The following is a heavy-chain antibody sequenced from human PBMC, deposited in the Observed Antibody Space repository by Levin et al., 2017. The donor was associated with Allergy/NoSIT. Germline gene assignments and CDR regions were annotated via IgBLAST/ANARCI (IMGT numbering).Heavy chain of an antibody. CDR2: ISYDGSNK. D-gene: IGHD4-17*01. Sequence: GESLKISCAASGFTFSSYAMHWVRQAPGKGLEWVAVISYDGSNKYYADSVKGRFTISRDNSKNTLYLQMNSLRAEDTAVYYCARSTTVTHYWGQGTLVTVSS. V-gene: IGHV3-30-3*01. CDR3: ARSTTVTHY. CDR1: GFTFSSYA. J-gene: IGHJ4*02.